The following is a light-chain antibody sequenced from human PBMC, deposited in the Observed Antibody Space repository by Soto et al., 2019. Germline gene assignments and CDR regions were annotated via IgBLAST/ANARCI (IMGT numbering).Light chain of an antibody. J-gene: IGLJ2*01. Sequence: QSALTQPPSASGSPGQSVTISCTGTSSDVGGYNYVSWYQQHPGKAPKLMISEVSKRPSGVPDRFSGSKSANTASLTVSGLQAEDEAYYYCSSFAGNNNLVFGGGTKLTVL. V-gene: IGLV2-8*01. CDR1: SSDVGGYNY. CDR3: SSFAGNNNLV. CDR2: EVS.